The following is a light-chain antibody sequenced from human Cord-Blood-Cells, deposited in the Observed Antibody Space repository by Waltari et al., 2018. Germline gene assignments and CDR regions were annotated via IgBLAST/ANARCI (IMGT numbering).Light chain of an antibody. J-gene: IGLJ2*01. Sequence: SALTQPASVSGSPGQSITISRTGTSSDVGGYNYVSWYQQHPGKAPKLMIYDVSKRPSGVSNRFSGSKSGNTASLTISGLQAEDEADYYCSSYTSSSTLVFGGGTKLTVL. CDR3: SSYTSSSTLV. V-gene: IGLV2-14*01. CDR1: SSDVGGYNY. CDR2: DVS.